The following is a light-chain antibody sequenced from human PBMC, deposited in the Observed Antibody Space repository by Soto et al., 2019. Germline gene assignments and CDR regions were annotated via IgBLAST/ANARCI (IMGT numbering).Light chain of an antibody. J-gene: IGKJ1*01. Sequence: VVSLNPVSLTVTSGEPASISCTSSDSLLHRNGNTLLDWYLQKPGQSPRLLIYLVSRRASGVPDRFSGSGSGTDFTLKISRLESEDFAVYYCNQYVTSPRTFGQGTKVDVK. CDR3: NQYVTSPRT. V-gene: IGKV2-28*01. CDR2: LVS. CDR1: DSLLHRNGNTL.